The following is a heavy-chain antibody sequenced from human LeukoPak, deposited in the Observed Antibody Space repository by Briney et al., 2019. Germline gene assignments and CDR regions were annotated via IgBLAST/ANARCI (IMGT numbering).Heavy chain of an antibody. V-gene: IGHV4-59*08. CDR1: GDSFSTSF. J-gene: IGHJ4*02. D-gene: IGHD2-21*02. Sequence: PSEALSVTCIVSGDSFSTSFRCWIRQPPGKGLEWIGYISYSGSTNYNPSLKSRVAISVATSKNQFSLKVTSVTAADTAVYYCARSRGSLLSYCAGDCSVFDHWGQGTLVTVSS. CDR3: ARSRGSLLSYCAGDCSVFDH. CDR2: ISYSGST.